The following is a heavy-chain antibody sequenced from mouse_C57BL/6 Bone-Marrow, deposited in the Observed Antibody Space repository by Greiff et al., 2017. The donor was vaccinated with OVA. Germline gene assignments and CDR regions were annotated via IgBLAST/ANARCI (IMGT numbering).Heavy chain of an antibody. V-gene: IGHV1-15*01. CDR2: IDPETGGT. CDR1: GYTFTDYE. Sequence: QVQLQQSGAELVRPGASVTLSCKASGYTFTDYEMHWVKQTPVHGLEWIGAIDPETGGTAYNQKFKGKAILTADKSSSTAYMELRSLTSEDSAVYYCRRDNANYFDYWGQGTTLTVSS. J-gene: IGHJ2*01. CDR3: RRDNANYFDY.